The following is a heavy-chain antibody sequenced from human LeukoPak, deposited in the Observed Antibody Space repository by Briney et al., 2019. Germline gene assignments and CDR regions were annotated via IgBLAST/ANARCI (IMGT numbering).Heavy chain of an antibody. CDR3: ATGYCSSTNCRIDY. D-gene: IGHD2-2*03. V-gene: IGHV1-18*01. J-gene: IGHJ4*02. CDR2: IRVYNGDT. Sequence: ASVKVSCKASGYTFTSCGISWVRQAPGQGLEWMGWIRVYNGDTNYAQKLQGRVTMTTDTSTSTAYMELRSLRSDDTAVYYCATGYCSSTNCRIDYWGQGTLVSVSS. CDR1: GYTFTSCG.